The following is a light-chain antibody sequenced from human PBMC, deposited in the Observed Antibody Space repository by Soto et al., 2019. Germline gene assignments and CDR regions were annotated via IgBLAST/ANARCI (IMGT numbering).Light chain of an antibody. CDR2: DVN. V-gene: IGLV2-14*03. CDR1: SSDVGAYNW. CDR3: SSYTNTNSVV. Sequence: QSALTQPASESRSPGQSITICCTGTSSDVGAYNWVAWYQQHPGKAPKLMICDVNNRPSGVSNRFSGSKSGNTASLTISGLQAEDEGDYYFSSYTNTNSVVFGGGTKLTVL. J-gene: IGLJ3*02.